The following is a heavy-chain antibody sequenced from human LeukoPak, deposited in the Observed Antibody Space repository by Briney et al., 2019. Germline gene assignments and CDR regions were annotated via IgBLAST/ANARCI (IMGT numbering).Heavy chain of an antibody. D-gene: IGHD3-22*01. CDR2: IYYSGST. V-gene: IGHV4-39*07. CDR1: GGSISSSSYY. CDR3: ARNPLKDGYDSSGYEGY. Sequence: SETLSLTCTVSGGSISSSSYYWGWIRQPPGKGLDWIGSIYYSGSTYYNPSLKSRVTISVDTSKNQFSLKLSSVTAADTAVYYCARNPLKDGYDSSGYEGYWGQGTLVTVSS. J-gene: IGHJ4*02.